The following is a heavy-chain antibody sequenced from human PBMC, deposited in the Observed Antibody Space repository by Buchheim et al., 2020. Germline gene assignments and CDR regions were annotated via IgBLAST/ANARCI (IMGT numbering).Heavy chain of an antibody. Sequence: VQLLQSGGGLVQPGGSLRLSCAASGFSASSLYVGWLRQAPGKGPEWVSLISSGGDTYSADSVKGRFAISSVDSENTVILQMSSLTPEDTAIYYCVTSVVRAMRGEYWGQGTL. CDR2: ISSGGDT. J-gene: IGHJ4*02. V-gene: IGHV3-66*02. CDR3: VTSVVRAMRGEY. D-gene: IGHD1-26*01. CDR1: GFSASSLY.